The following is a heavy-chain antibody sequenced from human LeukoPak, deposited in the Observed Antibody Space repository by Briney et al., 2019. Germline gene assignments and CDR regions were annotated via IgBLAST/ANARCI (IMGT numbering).Heavy chain of an antibody. CDR1: GGSFSGYY. V-gene: IGHV4-34*01. CDR3: ARVGGQRGRSWQTDY. D-gene: IGHD3-16*01. Sequence: PSETLSLTCAVYGGSFSGYYWSWIRQPPGKGLEWIGEINHSGSTNYNPSLKSRVTISVDTSKNQFSLKLSSVTAADTAVYYCARVGGQRGRSWQTDYWGQGTLVTVSS. CDR2: INHSGST. J-gene: IGHJ4*02.